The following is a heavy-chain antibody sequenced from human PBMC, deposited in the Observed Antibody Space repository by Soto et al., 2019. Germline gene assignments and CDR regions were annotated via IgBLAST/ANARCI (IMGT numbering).Heavy chain of an antibody. J-gene: IGHJ3*02. CDR1: GGSISYYY. D-gene: IGHD6-19*01. V-gene: IGHV4-59*01. Sequence: SETLSLTCTVSGGSISYYYWSWIRQPPGEGLEWIGYIYYTGSTNYNPSLKSRVTISVDTSKNQFSLKLSSVTAADTAVYYCARAGAVAGYDAFDIWGQGTMVTVSS. CDR3: ARAGAVAGYDAFDI. CDR2: IYYTGST.